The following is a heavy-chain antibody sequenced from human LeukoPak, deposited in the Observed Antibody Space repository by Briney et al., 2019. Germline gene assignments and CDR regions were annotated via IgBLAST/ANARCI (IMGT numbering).Heavy chain of an antibody. J-gene: IGHJ6*02. V-gene: IGHV3-30*18. CDR3: AKVMTRYSGSYRYYYYYGMDV. D-gene: IGHD1-26*01. CDR2: ISYDGSNK. Sequence: PGGSLRLSCAASGFTFSSYGMHWVRQAPGKGLEWVAVISYDGSNKYYADSVKGRFTISRDNSKNTLYLQMNSLRAEDTAVYYCAKVMTRYSGSYRYYYYYGMDVWGQGTTVTVSS. CDR1: GFTFSSYG.